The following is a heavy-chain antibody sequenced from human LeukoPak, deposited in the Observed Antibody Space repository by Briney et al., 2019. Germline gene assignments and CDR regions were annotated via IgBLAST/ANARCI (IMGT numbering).Heavy chain of an antibody. D-gene: IGHD3-10*01. V-gene: IGHV4-31*03. CDR1: GGSISSGGYY. J-gene: IGHJ4*02. CDR2: IHYSGST. CDR3: ARDRYDYYGSGSYYHDY. Sequence: SQTLSLTCTVSGGSISSGGYYWSWIRQHAGKGLEWIGYIHYSGSTNYNPSLKSRVTISVDTSKNQFSLKLSSVTAADTAVYYCARDRYDYYGSGSYYHDYWGQGTLVTVSS.